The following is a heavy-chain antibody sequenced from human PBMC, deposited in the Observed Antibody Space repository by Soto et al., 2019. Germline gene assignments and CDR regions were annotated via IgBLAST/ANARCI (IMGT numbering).Heavy chain of an antibody. J-gene: IGHJ6*02. D-gene: IGHD4-17*01. V-gene: IGHV4-31*11. CDR3: ARAPDYGDDGLYYYYGMDV. Sequence: SETLSLTCAVSGGSIDSGGYYWSWIRQHPGKGLEWVGHAYYSGTTYYSPSLKSRISISLDTSKNQFSLKLSSMTAADTAVYYCARAPDYGDDGLYYYYGMDVWGQGTTVT. CDR2: AYYSGTT. CDR1: GGSIDSGGYY.